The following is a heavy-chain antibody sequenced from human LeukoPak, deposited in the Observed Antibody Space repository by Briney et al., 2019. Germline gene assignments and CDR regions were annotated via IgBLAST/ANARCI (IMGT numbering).Heavy chain of an antibody. J-gene: IGHJ6*02. CDR3: ARVAPNYYYYYGMDV. V-gene: IGHV3-7*03. CDR2: IKQDGSEK. Sequence: GGSLRLSCAASGFTFSDHYMDWVRQAPGKGLEWVANIKQDGSEKYYVDSVKGRFTISRDNAKNSLYLQMNSLRAEDTAVYYCARVAPNYYYYYGMDVWGQGTTVTVSS. CDR1: GFTFSDHY.